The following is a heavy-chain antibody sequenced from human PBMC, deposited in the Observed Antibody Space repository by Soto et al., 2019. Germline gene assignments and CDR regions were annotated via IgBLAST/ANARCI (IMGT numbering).Heavy chain of an antibody. CDR2: IIPILGIA. CDR3: AKRDRDGSGWYPSWFDP. V-gene: IGHV1-69*02. J-gene: IGHJ5*02. Sequence: QVQLVQSGAEVKKPGSSVKVSCKASGGTFSSYTISWVRQAPGQGLEWMGRIIPILGIANYAQKFQGRVTITADKSTSTAYMELSSLRSEDTAVYYCAKRDRDGSGWYPSWFDPWGQGTLVTVSS. CDR1: GGTFSSYT. D-gene: IGHD6-19*01.